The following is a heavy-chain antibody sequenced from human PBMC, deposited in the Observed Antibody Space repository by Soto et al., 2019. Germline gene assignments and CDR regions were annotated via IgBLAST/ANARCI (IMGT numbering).Heavy chain of an antibody. CDR2: ISWDGGKT. CDR3: AKDRAAVTGAYYYYAMDV. V-gene: IGHV3-43*01. J-gene: IGHJ6*02. D-gene: IGHD6-19*01. Sequence: VQLVESGGVVVQPGGSLRLSCAASGFTFDDYTMHWVRQAPGKSLEWVSLISWDGGKTYYADSVKGRFTISRDNSKNSLHLQMNSLTTEDSASYYWAKDRAAVTGAYYYYAMDVWGQGTTVTVSS. CDR1: GFTFDDYT.